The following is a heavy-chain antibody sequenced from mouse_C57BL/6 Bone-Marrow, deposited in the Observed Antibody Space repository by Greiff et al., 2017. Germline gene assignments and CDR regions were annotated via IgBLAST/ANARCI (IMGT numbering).Heavy chain of an antibody. CDR1: GFTFSSYA. Sequence: EVHLVESGGGLVKPGGSLKLSCAASGFTFSSYAMSWVRQTPEKRLEWVATISDGGSSTYYPDNVKGRFTISRDNAKNNLYLQMSHLKSEDTAMYYCARDLVGNRGYFDVWGTGTTVTVSS. D-gene: IGHD2-1*01. J-gene: IGHJ1*03. CDR2: ISDGGSST. CDR3: ARDLVGNRGYFDV. V-gene: IGHV5-4*01.